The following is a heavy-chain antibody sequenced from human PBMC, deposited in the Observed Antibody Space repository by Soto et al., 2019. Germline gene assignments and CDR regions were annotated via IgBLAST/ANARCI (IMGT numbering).Heavy chain of an antibody. Sequence: ASVKVSCKASGYTFTSYAMHWVRQAPGQRLEWMGWINAGNGNTKYSQKFQGRVTITRDTSASTAYMELSSLRSEDTAVYYCARDDPAGGGIVPLNGFDSWGQGTGVTVAS. D-gene: IGHD2-8*01. CDR2: INAGNGNT. CDR3: ARDDPAGGGIVPLNGFDS. CDR1: GYTFTSYA. V-gene: IGHV1-3*01. J-gene: IGHJ5*02.